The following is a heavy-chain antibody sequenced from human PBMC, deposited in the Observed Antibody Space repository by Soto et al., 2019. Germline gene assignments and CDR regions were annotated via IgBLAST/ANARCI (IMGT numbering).Heavy chain of an antibody. V-gene: IGHV3-30-3*01. D-gene: IGHD3-10*01. CDR2: ISYDGSNK. Sequence: QVQLVESGGGVVQPGRSLRLSCAASGFTFSSYAMHWVRQAPGKGLEWVAVISYDGSNKYYADSVKGRFTISRDNSKNTLYLQMNSLRAEDTAVYYCARDFPNSGSYDYWGQGTLVTVSS. CDR1: GFTFSSYA. CDR3: ARDFPNSGSYDY. J-gene: IGHJ4*02.